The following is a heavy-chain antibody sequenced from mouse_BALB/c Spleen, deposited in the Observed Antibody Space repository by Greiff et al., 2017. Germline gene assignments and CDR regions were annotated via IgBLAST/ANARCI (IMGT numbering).Heavy chain of an antibody. J-gene: IGHJ3*01. Sequence: EVKVEESGGGLVQPGGSRKLSCAASGFTFSSFGMHWVRQAPEKGLEWVAYISSGSSTIYYADTVKGRFTISRDNPKNTLFLQMTSLRSEDTAMYYCARSPTTATAWFAYWGQGTLVTVSA. CDR2: ISSGSSTI. CDR3: ARSPTTATAWFAY. CDR1: GFTFSSFG. V-gene: IGHV5-17*02. D-gene: IGHD1-2*01.